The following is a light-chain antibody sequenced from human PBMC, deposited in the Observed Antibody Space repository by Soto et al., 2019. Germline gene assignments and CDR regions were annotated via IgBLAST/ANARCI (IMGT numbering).Light chain of an antibody. CDR2: EVN. CDR3: TSYAGGNNV. V-gene: IGLV2-8*01. J-gene: IGLJ1*01. CDR1: SSDVGGYNY. Sequence: QSVLTQPPSASGSPGQSVTISCTGTSSDVGGYNYVSWYQQHPGKVPKRMVYEVNQRPSGVPDRFSGSKSGNTASLTVAGLQAEDEADDYCTSYAGGNNVFGTGTKGTVL.